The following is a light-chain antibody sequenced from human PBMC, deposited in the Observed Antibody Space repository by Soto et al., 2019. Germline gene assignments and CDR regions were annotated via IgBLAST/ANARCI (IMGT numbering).Light chain of an antibody. CDR2: SNN. V-gene: IGLV1-44*01. CDR3: AAWEDSLNGWV. Sequence: QSALTQPPSASGTPGQRVTISCSGRSSNIGTNTVNWYQQLPGTAPKLLIYSNNQRPSGVPDRFSGSKSGTSASLAISGLQSEDEADYYCAAWEDSLNGWVFGGGTKLTVL. J-gene: IGLJ3*02. CDR1: SSNIGTNT.